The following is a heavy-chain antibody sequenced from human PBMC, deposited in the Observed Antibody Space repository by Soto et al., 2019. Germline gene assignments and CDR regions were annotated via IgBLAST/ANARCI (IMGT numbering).Heavy chain of an antibody. CDR2: IWYDGRSK. V-gene: IGHV3-33*01. CDR1: GFTFSNYG. Sequence: QVQLVESGGGVVQPGRSLRLSCAAPGFTFSNYGLHWVRQAPGKGLEWVADIWYDGRSKNYVDSVKGRFTISRDNSKNTLYLEMNSLSAEDSAVYYCGRVDRYYGMDVWGQGTTVTVSS. J-gene: IGHJ6*02. CDR3: GRVDRYYGMDV.